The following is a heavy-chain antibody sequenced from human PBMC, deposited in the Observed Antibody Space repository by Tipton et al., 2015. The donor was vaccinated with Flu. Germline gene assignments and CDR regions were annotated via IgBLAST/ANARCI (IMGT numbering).Heavy chain of an antibody. CDR2: IIPIFGTA. CDR3: ARERSRSASLHDAFDI. Sequence: QLVQSGAEVKKPGLSVKVSCKASGGTFSSYAISWVRQAPGQGLEWMGGIIPIFGTANYAQKFQGRVTITADESTSTAYMELSSLRSEDTAVYYCARERSRSASLHDAFDIWGQGTMVTVSS. CDR1: GGTFSSYA. V-gene: IGHV1-69*01. J-gene: IGHJ3*02. D-gene: IGHD6-6*01.